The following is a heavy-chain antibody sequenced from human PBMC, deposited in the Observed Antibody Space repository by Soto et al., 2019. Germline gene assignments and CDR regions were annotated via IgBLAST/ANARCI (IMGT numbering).Heavy chain of an antibody. J-gene: IGHJ4*02. CDR1: GFTFSNYW. CDR3: VRTSLVLAVATRDDF. CDR2: IDSDGSRI. V-gene: IGHV3-74*01. D-gene: IGHD2-15*01. Sequence: EVQLVESGGGLVQPGESLRLSCAASGFTFSNYWMHWVRQAPGKGLVWVSRIDSDGSRITYADFVKGRFTISRDNAKNTVYLHMNSLTAEDTAVYYGVRTSLVLAVATRDDFWGQGTLVTVSS.